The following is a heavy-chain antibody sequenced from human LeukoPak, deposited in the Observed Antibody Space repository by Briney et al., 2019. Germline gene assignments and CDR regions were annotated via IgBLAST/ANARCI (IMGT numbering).Heavy chain of an antibody. Sequence: GGSLRLSCAASGFTFSSYGMHWVRQAPGKGLEWVAVIWYDGSNKYYADSVKGRFTISRDNSKNTLYLQMNSLRAEDTAVYYCARDHDYGGNSLDYWGQGTLVTVSS. CDR3: ARDHDYGGNSLDY. CDR2: IWYDGSNK. J-gene: IGHJ4*02. CDR1: GFTFSSYG. V-gene: IGHV3-33*08. D-gene: IGHD4-23*01.